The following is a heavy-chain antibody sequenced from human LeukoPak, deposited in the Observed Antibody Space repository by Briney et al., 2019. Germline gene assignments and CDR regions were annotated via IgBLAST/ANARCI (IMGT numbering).Heavy chain of an antibody. D-gene: IGHD3-22*01. J-gene: IGHJ4*02. CDR2: IYYSGST. Sequence: PSETLSLTCTVSGGSISSYYWSWIRQPPGKGLEWIGYIYYSGSTNYNPSLKSRVTISVDTSKNQFSLKLSSVTAAETAVYYCARAEYYYDSSGYYYYFDYWGQGTLVTVSS. V-gene: IGHV4-59*01. CDR1: GGSISSYY. CDR3: ARAEYYYDSSGYYYYFDY.